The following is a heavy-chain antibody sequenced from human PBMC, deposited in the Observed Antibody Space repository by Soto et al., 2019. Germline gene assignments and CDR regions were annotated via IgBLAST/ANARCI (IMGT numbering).Heavy chain of an antibody. J-gene: IGHJ4*02. D-gene: IGHD3-10*01. V-gene: IGHV3-74*01. CDR1: GFTIRNYW. Sequence: EVQLVESGGGLVQPGGSMRLSCAASGFTIRNYWMHWVRQVPGKGLVWVSRINGDGSTNYADSVKGRFTISSDNAKNTLYLQMNTLRVEDTAVYYCARDSPLVRGVGFDYWGPRTLVTVSS. CDR2: INGDGST. CDR3: ARDSPLVRGVGFDY.